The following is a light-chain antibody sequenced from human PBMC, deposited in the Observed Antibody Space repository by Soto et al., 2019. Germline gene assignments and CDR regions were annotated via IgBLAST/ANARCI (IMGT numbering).Light chain of an antibody. CDR1: QSVNSN. CDR3: QQSNNWPPGT. J-gene: IGKJ2*02. V-gene: IGKV3-15*01. CDR2: GAS. Sequence: EIVMTQSPATLSVSPGERVTLSCRASQSVNSNLAWYQLKPGQAPRLLIYGASTRATGIPARISGSGSGTEFPLTISSLQSEDFAVYFCQQSNNWPPGTFGQGTKLQIK.